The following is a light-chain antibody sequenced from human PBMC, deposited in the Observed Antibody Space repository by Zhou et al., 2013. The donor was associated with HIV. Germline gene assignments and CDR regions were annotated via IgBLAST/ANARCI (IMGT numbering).Light chain of an antibody. Sequence: AIQLTQSPSSLSASVGGRVTITCRASQVINTALAWYQQKPGKAPKLLIYDVSSLESGVPSRFSGSGSGTDFTLTISSLQPEDFATYYCQQYNAYWTFGQGTKVEIK. J-gene: IGKJ1*01. CDR3: QQYNAYWT. CDR1: QVINTA. V-gene: IGKV1-13*02. CDR2: DVS.